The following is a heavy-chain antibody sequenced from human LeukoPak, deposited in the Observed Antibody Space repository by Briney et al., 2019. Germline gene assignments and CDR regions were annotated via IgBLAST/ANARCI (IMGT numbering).Heavy chain of an antibody. CDR2: INSNSSYI. D-gene: IGHD6-13*01. Sequence: GGSLRLCCAASGFPFSSYSMHWVRQAPGKGLECVSHINSNSSYIYYADSVKGRFTISRDNAKNSLYLQMNSLRAEDTAVYYCARLCRSSWFCDYWGQGTLVTVSS. CDR3: ARLCRSSWFCDY. CDR1: GFPFSSYS. J-gene: IGHJ4*02. V-gene: IGHV3-21*01.